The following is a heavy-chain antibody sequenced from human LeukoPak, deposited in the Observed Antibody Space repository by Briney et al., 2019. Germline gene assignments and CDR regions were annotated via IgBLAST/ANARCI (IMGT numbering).Heavy chain of an antibody. CDR1: GFTFSNYW. CDR2: INKDGSDK. V-gene: IGHV3-7*01. Sequence: GGSLRLSCEGSGFTFSNYWMNWVRLAPGKGLEWVANINKDGSDKSYLDSVKGRFTISRDNAKNSQYLQMDSLRVEDTAVYYCTTLSAAAIDYWGQGTLVTVSS. J-gene: IGHJ4*02. D-gene: IGHD6-13*01. CDR3: TTLSAAAIDY.